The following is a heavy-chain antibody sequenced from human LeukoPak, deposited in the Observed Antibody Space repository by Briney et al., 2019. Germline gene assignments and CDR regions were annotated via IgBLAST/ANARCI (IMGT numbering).Heavy chain of an antibody. CDR2: ISSSSSYI. D-gene: IGHD2-2*01. V-gene: IGHV3-21*01. J-gene: IGHJ4*02. Sequence: PGGSLRLSCAASGFTFSNAWMNWVRQAPGKGLEWVSSISSSSSYIYYADSVKGRFTISRDNAKNSLYLQMNSLRAEDTAVYYCARDRFIVVVPAAIDYWGQGTLVTVSS. CDR3: ARDRFIVVVPAAIDY. CDR1: GFTFSNAW.